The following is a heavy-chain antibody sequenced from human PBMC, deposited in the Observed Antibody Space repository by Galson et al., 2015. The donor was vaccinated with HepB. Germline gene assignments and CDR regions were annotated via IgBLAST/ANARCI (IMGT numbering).Heavy chain of an antibody. CDR1: GYTFTGYY. Sequence: SVKVSCKASGYTFTGYYMHWVRQAPGQGLEWMGWINPNSGGTNYAQKFQGRVTMTRDTSISTAYMELSRLRSDDTAVYYCARDLARGVPAARGPSKINWFDPWGQGTLVTVSS. D-gene: IGHD2-2*01. CDR2: INPNSGGT. J-gene: IGHJ5*02. V-gene: IGHV1-2*02. CDR3: ARDLARGVPAARGPSKINWFDP.